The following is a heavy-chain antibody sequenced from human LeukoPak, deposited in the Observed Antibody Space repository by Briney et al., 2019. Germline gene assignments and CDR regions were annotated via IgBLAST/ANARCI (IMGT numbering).Heavy chain of an antibody. CDR1: GYTFTSYG. J-gene: IGHJ5*02. CDR2: ISAYNGNT. V-gene: IGHV1-18*01. D-gene: IGHD6-13*01. Sequence: ASVKVSCKASGYTFTSYGISWVRQAPGQGLEWMGWISAYNGNTNYAQKLQGRVTMTTDTSTSTAYMELSSLRSEDTAVYYCAREGLYSSSWGGGFDPWGQGTLVTVSS. CDR3: AREGLYSSSWGGGFDP.